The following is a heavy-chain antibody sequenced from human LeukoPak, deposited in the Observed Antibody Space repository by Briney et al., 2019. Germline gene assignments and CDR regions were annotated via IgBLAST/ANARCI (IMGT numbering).Heavy chain of an antibody. Sequence: GGSLRLSCAASGFTFSSHTMNWVRQAPGKGLEWVSSISSSGSYIYYADSVKGRFTISRDNAKNSLYLQMNSLRAEDTAVYYCARVWYSSGWYYDYWGQGTLVTVSS. CDR1: GFTFSSHT. V-gene: IGHV3-21*01. D-gene: IGHD6-19*01. J-gene: IGHJ4*02. CDR2: ISSSGSYI. CDR3: ARVWYSSGWYYDY.